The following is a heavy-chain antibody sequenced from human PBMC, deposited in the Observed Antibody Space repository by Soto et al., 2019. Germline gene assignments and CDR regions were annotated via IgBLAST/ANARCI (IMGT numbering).Heavy chain of an antibody. D-gene: IGHD2-21*02. CDR3: ARASPVICGGDPCYRLDSSFDS. V-gene: IGHV1-69*01. CDR1: GATFSTTG. Sequence: QVQLVQSGAEVRKPGSSLRVSCKSSGATFSTTGISWVRQSPGQGLEWRGGIIPLFGTPKYARKFQGRVSSTAYESTNTMYMDLNGLRPDDAAVYYCARASPVICGGDPCYRLDSSFDSWGQGSLVIVSS. J-gene: IGHJ5*01. CDR2: IIPLFGTP.